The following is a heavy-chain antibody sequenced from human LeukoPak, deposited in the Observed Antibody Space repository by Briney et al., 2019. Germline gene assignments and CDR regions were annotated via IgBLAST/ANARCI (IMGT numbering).Heavy chain of an antibody. CDR1: GGSFSGYY. J-gene: IGHJ5*02. Sequence: TSETLSLTCAVYGGSFSGYYWSWIRQPPGKGLEWIGEINHSGSTNYNPSLKSRVTISVDTSKNQFSLKLSSVTAADTAVYYCAXXXXXXGYSRARWFDPWGQGTLVTVSS. CDR3: AXXXXXXGYSRARWFDP. CDR2: INHSGST. D-gene: IGHD4-11*01. V-gene: IGHV4-34*01.